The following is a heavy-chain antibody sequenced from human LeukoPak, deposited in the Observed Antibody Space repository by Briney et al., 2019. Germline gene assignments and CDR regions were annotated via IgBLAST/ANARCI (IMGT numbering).Heavy chain of an antibody. CDR3: ARSGWFGELLSWFDP. J-gene: IGHJ5*02. D-gene: IGHD3-10*01. CDR1: GGSITSSSYY. V-gene: IGHV4-39*07. Sequence: SDTLSLTCTVSGGSITSSSYYWGWIRQPPGKGLEWIGSTYQSGRTYYNPSLKSRVTISVDTSKNQFSLKLSSVTAADTAVYYCARSGWFGELLSWFDPWGQGTLVTVSS. CDR2: TYQSGRT.